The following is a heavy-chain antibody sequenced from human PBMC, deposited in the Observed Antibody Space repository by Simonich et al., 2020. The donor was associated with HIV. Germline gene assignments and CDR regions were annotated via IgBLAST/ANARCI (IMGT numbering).Heavy chain of an antibody. CDR1: GYNFPNYW. Sequence: EVQLVQSGAEVKKPGESLKISCKGSGYNFPNYWIGWVRQMPGKGLEWIGIIYPGDSDTTHSPSFQGQVTISADKSISTAYLQWSSRKASDTAMYYCVRRMAGTDAFDIWGQGTMVTVSS. CDR3: VRRMAGTDAFDI. CDR2: IYPGDSDT. D-gene: IGHD6-19*01. J-gene: IGHJ3*02. V-gene: IGHV5-51*01.